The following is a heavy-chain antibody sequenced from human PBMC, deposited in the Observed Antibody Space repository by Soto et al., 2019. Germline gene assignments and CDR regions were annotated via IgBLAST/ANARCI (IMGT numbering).Heavy chain of an antibody. CDR3: ARDAAVGLFDY. CDR1: GGSISSGGYY. CDR2: IYYSGST. V-gene: IGHV4-31*03. J-gene: IGHJ4*02. D-gene: IGHD1-26*01. Sequence: SETLSLTCTVSGGSISSGGYYWSWIRQHPGKGLEWIGYIYYSGSTYYNPSLKSRVTISVDTSKNQFSLKLSSVTAADTAVYYCARDAAVGLFDYWGQGTLVTVSS.